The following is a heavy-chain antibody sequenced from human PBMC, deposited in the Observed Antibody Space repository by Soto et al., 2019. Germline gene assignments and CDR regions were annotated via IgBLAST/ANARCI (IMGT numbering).Heavy chain of an antibody. CDR3: ARSITGDRPRGYYYYGMDV. D-gene: IGHD7-27*01. J-gene: IGHJ6*02. V-gene: IGHV1-2*02. CDR2: INPNSGGT. CDR1: GYTFTGYY. Sequence: ASVKVSCKASGYTFTGYYMHWVRQAPGQGLEWMGWINPNSGGTNYAQKFQGRVTMTRDTSISTAYMELSRLRSDDTAVYYCARSITGDRPRGYYYYGMDVWGQGTTVTVSS.